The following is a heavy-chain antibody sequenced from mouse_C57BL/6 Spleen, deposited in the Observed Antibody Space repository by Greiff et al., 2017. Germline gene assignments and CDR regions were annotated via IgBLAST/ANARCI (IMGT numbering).Heavy chain of an antibody. CDR2: IYPGDGDT. D-gene: IGHD1-1*01. CDR3: ARSDGSSPGYFDY. V-gene: IGHV1-82*01. J-gene: IGHJ2*01. CDR1: GYAFSSSW. Sequence: VQRVESGPELVKPGASVKISCKASGYAFSSSWMNWVKQRPGKGLEWVGRIYPGDGDTNYNGKFKGKATLTADTSSSTAYMQLSSLTSEDSAVYFCARSDGSSPGYFDYWGQGTTLTVSS.